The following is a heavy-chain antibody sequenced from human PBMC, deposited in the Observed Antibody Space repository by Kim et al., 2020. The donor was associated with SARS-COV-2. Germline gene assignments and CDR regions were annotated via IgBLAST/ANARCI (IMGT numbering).Heavy chain of an antibody. J-gene: IGHJ6*02. D-gene: IGHD6-25*01. Sequence: QKLKGRVTMTTDTSTSTAYMELRGLTSEDTAVYYCARREQRGVWDDGMDVWGQGTTVTVSS. V-gene: IGHV1-18*01. CDR3: ARREQRGVWDDGMDV.